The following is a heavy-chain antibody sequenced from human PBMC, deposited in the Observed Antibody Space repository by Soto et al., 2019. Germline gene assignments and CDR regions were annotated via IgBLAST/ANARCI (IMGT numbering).Heavy chain of an antibody. J-gene: IGHJ4*02. CDR1: GFSLGSYA. CDR2: IWYDGSNK. CDR3: ARGAISARPDY. V-gene: IGHV3-33*01. D-gene: IGHD6-6*01. Sequence: PGGSLRLSCAASGFSLGSYAMHWVRQAPGKGLEWLAVIWYDGSNKYYADSVKDRFTISRDNSKNTLYLQMNSLRAEDTAIYYCARGAISARPDYWGQGTLVTVSS.